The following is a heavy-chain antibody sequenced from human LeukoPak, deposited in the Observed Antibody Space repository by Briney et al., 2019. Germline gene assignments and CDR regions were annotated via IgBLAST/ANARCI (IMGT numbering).Heavy chain of an antibody. J-gene: IGHJ5*02. CDR1: GGSISSYY. D-gene: IGHD3-22*01. Sequence: PSETLSLTCTVSGGSISSYYWSWIRQPPGKGLEWIGYIYYSVSTNYNPSLKSRVTISVDTSKNQFSLKLSSVTAADTAVYYCARPRGSSGPLDPWGQGTLVTVSS. CDR2: IYYSVST. CDR3: ARPRGSSGPLDP. V-gene: IGHV4-59*01.